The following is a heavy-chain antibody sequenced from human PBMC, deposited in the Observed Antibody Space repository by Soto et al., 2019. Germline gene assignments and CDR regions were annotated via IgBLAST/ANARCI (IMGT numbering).Heavy chain of an antibody. CDR3: SGHRAYGSGNVGFDE. V-gene: IGHV5-51*01. CDR2: IYPPDSDT. D-gene: IGHD3-10*01. J-gene: IGHJ4*02. Sequence: PGESLKISCKASGYRFTSNWIGWVRQMPGKGLEWLGIIYPPDSDTRYSPSLQGQVTMSIDKSISTAYLHWSSLKASDTAIYFCSGHRAYGSGNVGFDEWGQGTVVT. CDR1: GYRFTSNW.